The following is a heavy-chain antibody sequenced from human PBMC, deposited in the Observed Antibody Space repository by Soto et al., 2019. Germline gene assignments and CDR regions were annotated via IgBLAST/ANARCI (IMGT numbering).Heavy chain of an antibody. CDR3: SRVGNLPRTTSGWYIDY. Sequence: KASETLSLTCAVSGGSISSSNWWSWVRQPPGKGLEWIGEIYHTGGTSYNPSLKSRVTISVDKSKNQFSLKLTSVTAADTAVYYFSRVGNLPRTTSGWYIDYWGQRTLGTVFS. J-gene: IGHJ4*02. D-gene: IGHD6-19*01. CDR2: IYHTGGT. CDR1: GGSISSSNW. V-gene: IGHV4-4*02.